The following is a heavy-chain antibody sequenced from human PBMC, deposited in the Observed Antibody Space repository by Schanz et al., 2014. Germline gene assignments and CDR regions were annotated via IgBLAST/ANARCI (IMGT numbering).Heavy chain of an antibody. CDR1: GFTFSSHW. CDR3: VSQTGRPNY. J-gene: IGHJ4*02. V-gene: IGHV3-74*01. Sequence: EVQLVQSGGGLVQPGGSLRLSCAASGFTFSSHWMHWVRQDPGKGLVWVARINSVGSNTDYADSVTGRFTISRDNAKRSLFLQMNSLRVEDTAVYFCVSQTGRPNYWGQGTLVTVSS. CDR2: INSVGSNT.